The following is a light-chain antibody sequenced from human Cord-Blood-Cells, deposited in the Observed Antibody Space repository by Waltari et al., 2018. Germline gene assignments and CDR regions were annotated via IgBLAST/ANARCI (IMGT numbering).Light chain of an antibody. CDR2: AAS. V-gene: IGKV1-8*01. Sequence: AIRMTQSPSSFSASTGDRVTITRRASQGFSSYLAWYQQKPGKAPKLLIYAASTLQSGVPSRFSGSGSGTDFTLTISCLQSEDFATYYCQQYYSYPLTFGGGTKVEIK. J-gene: IGKJ4*01. CDR3: QQYYSYPLT. CDR1: QGFSSY.